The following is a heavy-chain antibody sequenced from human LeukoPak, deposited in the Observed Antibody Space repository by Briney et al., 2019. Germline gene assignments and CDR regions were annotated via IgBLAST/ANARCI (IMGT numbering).Heavy chain of an antibody. V-gene: IGHV1-69*06. CDR1: GGTFSSYE. CDR3: ASGTTDIVVVPATLRNYYFDY. CDR2: IIPMFGTA. D-gene: IGHD2-2*01. J-gene: IGHJ4*02. Sequence: SVKVSCKASGGTFSSYEISWVRQAPGQGLEWMGGIIPMFGTAKYAQKFQGRVTITADKSTSTAYMELSSLRSEDTAVYYCASGTTDIVVVPATLRNYYFDYWGQGILVTVSS.